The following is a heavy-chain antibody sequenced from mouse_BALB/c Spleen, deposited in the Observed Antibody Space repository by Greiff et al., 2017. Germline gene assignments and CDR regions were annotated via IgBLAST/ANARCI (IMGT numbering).Heavy chain of an antibody. CDR1: GYTFTSYV. CDR3: ARLLRYWYFDV. J-gene: IGHJ1*01. D-gene: IGHD1-1*01. Sequence: VQLQQSGPELVKPGASVKMSSKASGYTFTSYVMHWVKQKPGQGLEWIGYINPYNDGTKYNEKFKGKATLTADKSSSTAYMELSSLTSEDSAVYYCARLLRYWYFDVWGAGTTVTVSS. V-gene: IGHV1-14*01. CDR2: INPYNDGT.